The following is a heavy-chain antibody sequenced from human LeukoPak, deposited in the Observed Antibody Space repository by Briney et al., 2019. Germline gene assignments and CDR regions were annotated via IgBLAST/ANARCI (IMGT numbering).Heavy chain of an antibody. CDR1: GFTFSSHA. CDR2: ISAGGST. CDR3: ARRSDGFDP. J-gene: IGHJ5*02. V-gene: IGHV3-23*01. D-gene: IGHD6-19*01. Sequence: PGGSLRLSCAASGFTFSSHAMSWVRQAPGKGLEWVSVISAGGSTYYADSVKGRFTISRDNSKNTLYLQMNSLRAEDTAVYYCARRSDGFDPWGQGTLVTVSS.